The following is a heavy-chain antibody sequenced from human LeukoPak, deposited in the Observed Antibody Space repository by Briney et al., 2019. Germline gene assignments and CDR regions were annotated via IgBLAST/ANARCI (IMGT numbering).Heavy chain of an antibody. CDR2: ISYDGSNK. CDR3: AKDGALAVAGTFDY. J-gene: IGHJ4*02. Sequence: GGSLRLSCAASGFTFSSYGMHWVRQAPGKGLEWVAVISYDGSNKYYADSVKGRFTISRDNSKNTLYLQMNSLRAEDTAAYYCAKDGALAVAGTFDYWGQGTLVTVSS. V-gene: IGHV3-30*18. CDR1: GFTFSSYG. D-gene: IGHD6-19*01.